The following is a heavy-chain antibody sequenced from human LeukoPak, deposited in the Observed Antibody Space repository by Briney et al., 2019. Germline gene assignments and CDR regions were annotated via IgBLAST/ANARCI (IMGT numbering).Heavy chain of an antibody. V-gene: IGHV4-34*01. J-gene: IGHJ4*02. D-gene: IGHD3-3*01. CDR3: ARAHITIFGVGQRRNRNFDY. CDR1: GGSFRGYY. Sequence: PSETLSLTCAVYGGSFRGYYWSWIRQPPGKGLEWIGEINHSGSTNYNPSLKSRVTISVDTSKNQFSLKLSSVTAADTAVYYCARAHITIFGVGQRRNRNFDYWGQGTLVTVSS. CDR2: INHSGST.